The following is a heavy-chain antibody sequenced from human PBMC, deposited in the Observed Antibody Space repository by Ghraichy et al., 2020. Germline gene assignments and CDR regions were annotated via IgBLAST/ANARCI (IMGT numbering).Heavy chain of an antibody. CDR1: GGSFSGYY. Sequence: SETLSLTCAVYGGSFSGYYWSWIRQPPGKGLEWIGEINHSGSTNYNPSLKSRVTISVDTSKNQFSLKLSSVTAADTAVYYCARVPPQNLAAAAETSSIGMDVWGQGTTVTVSS. CDR2: INHSGST. J-gene: IGHJ6*02. CDR3: ARVPPQNLAAAAETSSIGMDV. V-gene: IGHV4-34*01. D-gene: IGHD6-13*01.